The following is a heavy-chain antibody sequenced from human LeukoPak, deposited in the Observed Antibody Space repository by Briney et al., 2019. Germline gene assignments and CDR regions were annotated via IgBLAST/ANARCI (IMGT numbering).Heavy chain of an antibody. J-gene: IGHJ3*02. V-gene: IGHV1-46*01. CDR3: ARDSSNPSHLLWFGEPPAAFDI. CDR2: INPSGGST. CDR1: GYTFTSYY. Sequence: ASVKVSCKASGYTFTSYYMHWVRQAPGQGLEWMGIINPSGGSTSYAQKFQGRVTVTRDTSTSTVYMELSSLRSEDTAVYYCARDSSNPSHLLWFGEPPAAFDIWGQGTMVTVSS. D-gene: IGHD3-10*01.